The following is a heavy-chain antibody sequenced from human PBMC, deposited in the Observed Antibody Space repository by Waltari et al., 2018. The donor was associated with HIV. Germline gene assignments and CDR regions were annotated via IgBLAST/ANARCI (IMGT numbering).Heavy chain of an antibody. CDR3: VKDSGRAADVFDL. CDR1: GFIFTDFA. V-gene: IGHV3-23*01. D-gene: IGHD3-10*01. J-gene: IGHJ3*01. Sequence: QLLESGGGLAEPGGSLRLSCAASGFIFTDFATDWVRQAPGKGLGWVSAIRGGGETFYADSVKGRFTISRDNSKNTLYLQMNSLRADDAAVYYCVKDSGRAADVFDLWGQGTMVTVSS. CDR2: IRGGGET.